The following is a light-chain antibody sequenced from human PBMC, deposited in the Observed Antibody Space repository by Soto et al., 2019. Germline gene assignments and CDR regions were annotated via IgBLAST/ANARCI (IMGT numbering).Light chain of an antibody. CDR1: QGITYW. CDR3: QQANSFPLT. Sequence: DIQMTQSPSSVSASLGDRVTITCRASQGITYWLAWYQQRPGRAPKCLIYAASILESGVPSRVSGSGSGTNFTRTISDLQPEDFAAYLCQQANSFPLTFGQGTRLEIK. V-gene: IGKV1-12*01. J-gene: IGKJ5*01. CDR2: AAS.